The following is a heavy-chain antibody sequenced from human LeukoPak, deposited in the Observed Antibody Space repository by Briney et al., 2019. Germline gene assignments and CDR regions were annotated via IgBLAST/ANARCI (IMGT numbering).Heavy chain of an antibody. Sequence: GGSLRLSCAASGFTVSNNYMSWVRQAPGKGLEWVSVIYSGGSTDYADSVKGRFTISRDNSKNTLYLEMNSLRAEDTAVYYCARGWGIAGGYYYGMDVWGQGTTVTVSS. D-gene: IGHD6-13*01. V-gene: IGHV3-66*01. CDR2: IYSGGST. CDR1: GFTVSNNY. J-gene: IGHJ6*02. CDR3: ARGWGIAGGYYYGMDV.